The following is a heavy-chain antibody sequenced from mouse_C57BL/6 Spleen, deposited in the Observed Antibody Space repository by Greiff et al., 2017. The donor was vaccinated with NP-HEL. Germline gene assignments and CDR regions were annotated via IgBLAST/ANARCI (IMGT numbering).Heavy chain of an antibody. V-gene: IGHV1-64*01. CDR2: IHPNSGST. CDR3: AYYYGSSGRDYAMDY. CDR1: GYTFTSYW. J-gene: IGHJ4*01. Sequence: QVQLQQPGAELVKPGASVKLSCKASGYTFTSYWMHWVKQRPGQGLEWIGMIHPNSGSTNYNEKFKSKATLTVDKSSSTAYMQLSSLTSEDSAVXYCAYYYGSSGRDYAMDYWGQGTSVTVSS. D-gene: IGHD1-1*01.